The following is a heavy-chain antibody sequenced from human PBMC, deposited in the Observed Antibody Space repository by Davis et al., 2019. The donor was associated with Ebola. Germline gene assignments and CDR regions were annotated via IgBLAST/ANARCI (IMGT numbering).Heavy chain of an antibody. Sequence: GESLKISCAASGFTLQEYYMSWIRQAPGKGLEWISSINSRSTSIHYGDSVKGRFNISRDNAKNSLYLQMDRLRAEDTAVYYCARRSHYWGQGTLVTVSS. V-gene: IGHV3-11*04. J-gene: IGHJ4*02. CDR1: GFTLQEYY. CDR2: INSRSTSI. D-gene: IGHD6-6*01. CDR3: ARRSHY.